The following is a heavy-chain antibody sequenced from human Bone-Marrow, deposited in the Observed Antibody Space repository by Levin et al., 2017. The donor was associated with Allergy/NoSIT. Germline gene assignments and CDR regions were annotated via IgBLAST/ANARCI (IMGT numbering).Heavy chain of an antibody. J-gene: IGHJ4*02. CDR1: GNTLIDLS. Sequence: WASVKVSCKVSGNTLIDLSMHWVRQAPGKGLEWMGGFDPEEGETIYAQNFQGRVTMTEDTSTDTAYMELSSLRSDDTAVYYCAKGPDEASAGPFDYWGQGTLVTVSS. CDR2: FDPEEGET. V-gene: IGHV1-24*01. CDR3: AKGPDEASAGPFDY. D-gene: IGHD6-13*01.